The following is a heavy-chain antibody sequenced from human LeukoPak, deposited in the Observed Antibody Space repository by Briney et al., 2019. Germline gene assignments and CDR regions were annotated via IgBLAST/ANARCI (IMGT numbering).Heavy chain of an antibody. Sequence: GGSLRLSCAASGFTFSSYGMHWVRQAPGKGLEWVAVISYDGSNKYYADSVKGRFTISRDSSKSTLFLQMSSLRAEDTAVYFCARDSCGDCFLCDYWGRGTLVTVSS. CDR1: GFTFSSYG. CDR2: ISYDGSNK. D-gene: IGHD2-21*02. V-gene: IGHV3-30*03. J-gene: IGHJ4*02. CDR3: ARDSCGDCFLCDY.